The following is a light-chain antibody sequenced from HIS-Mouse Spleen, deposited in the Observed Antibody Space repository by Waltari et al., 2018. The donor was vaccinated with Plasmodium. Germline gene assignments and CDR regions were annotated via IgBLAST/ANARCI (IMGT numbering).Light chain of an antibody. V-gene: IGLV2-23*03. Sequence: QAAMTQPASVSGSPGQSITIPCTGTSSDVGSYNLVSWYQQRQAKAPHLMIYEGSTRPSGVSNLFSGSKSGNTASLTISGLQAEDEADYYCCSYAGSSTFVFGGGTKLTVL. CDR1: SSDVGSYNL. CDR2: EGS. J-gene: IGLJ3*02. CDR3: CSYAGSSTFV.